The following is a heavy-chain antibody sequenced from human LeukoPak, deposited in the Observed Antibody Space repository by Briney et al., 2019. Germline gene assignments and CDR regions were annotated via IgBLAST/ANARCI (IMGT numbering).Heavy chain of an antibody. CDR1: XYX. CDR3: XXXXXXXXXXXXXXXYXMDV. V-gene: IGHV3-74*01. CDR2: INSDGRST. Sequence: XYXXNWVRQAPGXGLXGXSRINSDGRSTNYADSVXGRFTISRDXAKNTLHLQMNSLREEETGVYYXXXXXXXXXXXXXXXXYXMDVWGKGTTVTISS. J-gene: IGHJ6*03.